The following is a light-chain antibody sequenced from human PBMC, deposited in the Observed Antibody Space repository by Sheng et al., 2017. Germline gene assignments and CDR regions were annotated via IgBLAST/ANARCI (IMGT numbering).Light chain of an antibody. J-gene: IGKJ3*01. CDR3: QQRGNWPPRT. Sequence: EIVLTQSPATLSLSPGERATLFCRASQSISSSLAWYQQKPGQAPRLLIYDASNRASGIPARFSGSGYGTHFTLTITNLEPEDFAVYYCQQRGNWPPRTFGPGTKLDFK. CDR2: DAS. V-gene: IGKV3-11*01. CDR1: QSISSS.